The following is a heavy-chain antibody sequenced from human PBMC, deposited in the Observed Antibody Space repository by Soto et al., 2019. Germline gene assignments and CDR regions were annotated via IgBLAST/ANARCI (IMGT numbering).Heavy chain of an antibody. CDR3: TTDLLGLRFLEWLLLGY. Sequence: GGSLRLSCAASGFTFSNAWMNWVRQAPGKGLEWVGRIKSKTDGGTTDYAAPVKGRFTISRDDSKNTLYLQMNSLKTEDTAVYYCTTDLLGLRFLEWLLLGYWGQGTLVTVSS. J-gene: IGHJ4*02. CDR1: GFTFSNAW. V-gene: IGHV3-15*07. D-gene: IGHD3-3*01. CDR2: IKSKTDGGTT.